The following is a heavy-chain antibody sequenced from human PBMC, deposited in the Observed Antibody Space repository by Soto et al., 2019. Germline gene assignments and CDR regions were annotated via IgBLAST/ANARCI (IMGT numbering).Heavy chain of an antibody. CDR2: INAGNGNT. CDR1: GYTFTSYA. V-gene: IGHV1-3*01. Sequence: QVQLVQSGAEVKKPGASVKVSCKASGYTFTSYAMHWVRQAPGQRLEWMGWINAGNGNTKYSQKFQGRVTITRDTSASTAYMELSILRSEDTAVYFCARAELYGDYVLGLYYWGQGTLVNVSS. J-gene: IGHJ4*02. CDR3: ARAELYGDYVLGLYY. D-gene: IGHD4-17*01.